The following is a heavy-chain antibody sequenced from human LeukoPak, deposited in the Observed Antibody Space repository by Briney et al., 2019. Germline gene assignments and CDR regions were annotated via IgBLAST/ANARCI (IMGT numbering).Heavy chain of an antibody. CDR1: GGSNSSGSYY. CDR2: IYTSGST. CDR3: GRVPAEVYCTNGVCSGFDP. J-gene: IGHJ5*02. Sequence: PSETLSLTCTDSGGSNSSGSYYWSWIRQPAGKGLEWIGRIYTSGSTNYNPSLKSRVTISVDTSKNQFSLKLSSVTAAATAVYYCGRVPAEVYCTNGVCSGFDPWGQGTLVTVSS. D-gene: IGHD2-8*01. V-gene: IGHV4-61*02.